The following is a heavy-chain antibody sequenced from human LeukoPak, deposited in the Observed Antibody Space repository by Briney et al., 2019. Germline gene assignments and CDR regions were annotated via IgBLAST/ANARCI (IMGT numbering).Heavy chain of an antibody. J-gene: IGHJ4*02. CDR2: ISYDGSNK. CDR1: GFTFSSYG. Sequence: GGSLRLSCAASGFTFSSYGMHWVRQAPGEGLEWVAVISYDGSNKYYADSVKGPFTISRDNSKITLYLQMNSLRAEDTAVYYCAKGGIAAAPAGPSDYWGQGTLVTVSS. D-gene: IGHD6-13*01. V-gene: IGHV3-30*18. CDR3: AKGGIAAAPAGPSDY.